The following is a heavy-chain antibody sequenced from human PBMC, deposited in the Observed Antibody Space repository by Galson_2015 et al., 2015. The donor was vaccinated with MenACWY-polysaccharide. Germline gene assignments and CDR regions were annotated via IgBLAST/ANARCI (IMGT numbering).Heavy chain of an antibody. CDR1: GSKFRGSG. D-gene: IGHD1-26*01. J-gene: IGHJ4*02. CDR3: VKGGWADN. CDR2: IQYDGSQK. Sequence: SLRLSCAASGSKFRGSGIHWVRQAPGKGLEWVAVIQYDGSQKQYTDSVRGRFSISRDNSKNTLYLEMNSLRAEDTAVYYCVKGGWADNWGQGTLVTVSS. V-gene: IGHV3-33*06.